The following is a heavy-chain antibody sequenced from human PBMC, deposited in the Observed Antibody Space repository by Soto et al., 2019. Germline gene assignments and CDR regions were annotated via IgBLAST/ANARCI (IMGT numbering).Heavy chain of an antibody. Sequence: QVLLQESGPGLLEPSQTLSLTCTFSGGSISSADYYWSWIRQHPGKGLEWIGYIHYSGRTYYNPSLNSRVTISPDSSKSQVSLTLNSVTAADTAVYYCAMNTVTYYYYMDVWGKGTTVTVSS. D-gene: IGHD4-17*01. J-gene: IGHJ6*03. V-gene: IGHV4-31*03. CDR2: IHYSGRT. CDR1: GGSISSADYY. CDR3: AMNTVTYYYYMDV.